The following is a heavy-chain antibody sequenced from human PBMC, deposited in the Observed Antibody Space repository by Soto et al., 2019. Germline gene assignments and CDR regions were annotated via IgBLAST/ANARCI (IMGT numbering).Heavy chain of an antibody. CDR3: ARTYYDFWSGYNQRRAEFDY. J-gene: IGHJ4*02. CDR2: IYYSGST. D-gene: IGHD3-3*01. V-gene: IGHV4-31*03. CDR1: GGSISSGGYY. Sequence: KTSETLSLTCTVSGGSISSGGYYWSWIRQHPGKGLEWIGYIYYSGSTYYSPSLKSRVTISVDTSKNQFSLKLSSVTAADTAVYYCARTYYDFWSGYNQRRAEFDYWGQGTLVTVSS.